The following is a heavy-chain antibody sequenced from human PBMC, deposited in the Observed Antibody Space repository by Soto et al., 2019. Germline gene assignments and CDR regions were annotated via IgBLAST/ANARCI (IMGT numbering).Heavy chain of an antibody. Sequence: QVQLVQSGAEVKKPGASVKVSCKASGYTFTIYGISWVRQAPGQGLEWMGWISGYNGNTDYAQNLQDRVTLTKDASTSSVYMELRSLRSDDTAVYYCARVDYYDSSGYYGYWGQGTLITVSS. J-gene: IGHJ4*02. CDR3: ARVDYYDSSGYYGY. CDR1: GYTFTIYG. V-gene: IGHV1-18*04. CDR2: ISGYNGNT. D-gene: IGHD3-22*01.